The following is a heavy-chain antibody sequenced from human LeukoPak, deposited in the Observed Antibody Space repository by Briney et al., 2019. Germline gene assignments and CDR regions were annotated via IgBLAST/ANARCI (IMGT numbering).Heavy chain of an antibody. J-gene: IGHJ6*03. Sequence: PGGSLRLSCAASGFTFSNYGMSWVRQAPGKGLEWVSTIIGSGGSTYYADSVKGRFTISRDNTKNTLYLQMNSLRAEDTSVYYCARDRRGYGSGSYYYYYMDVWGKGTTVTVSS. D-gene: IGHD3-10*01. CDR3: ARDRRGYGSGSYYYYYMDV. CDR2: IIGSGGST. CDR1: GFTFSNYG. V-gene: IGHV3-23*01.